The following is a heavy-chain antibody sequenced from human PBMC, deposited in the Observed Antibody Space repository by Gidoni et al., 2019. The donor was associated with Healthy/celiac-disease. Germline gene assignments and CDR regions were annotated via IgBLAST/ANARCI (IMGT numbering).Heavy chain of an antibody. CDR1: GGSISSGGYY. D-gene: IGHD3-10*01. CDR3: ARAGEYGSASYRKPSLEHFYYGIDV. CDR2: IYTSGST. Sequence: QVQLQESGPGLVKPAQTLSLTCTVSGGSISSGGYYWSWIRQPAGKGLEWIGRIYTSGSTNYNPSLDSRVTISVDTSKNQFSLKLSSVTAADTAVYYCARAGEYGSASYRKPSLEHFYYGIDVWGQGTTVTVSS. J-gene: IGHJ6*02. V-gene: IGHV4-61*02.